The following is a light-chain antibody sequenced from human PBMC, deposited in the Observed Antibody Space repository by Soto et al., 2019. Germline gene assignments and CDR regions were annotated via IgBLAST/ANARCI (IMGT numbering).Light chain of an antibody. V-gene: IGLV2-14*01. Sequence: QSALTQPASVSGSPGQSITISCTGTSSDVGGYNYVSWYQQHPGKAPKLIIYDVNNRPSGISNRFSGSQSGNTASLTISGLQAEDEAHYYCTSYTRGSTLVVFGGGTKLTVL. CDR2: DVN. J-gene: IGLJ2*01. CDR3: TSYTRGSTLVV. CDR1: SSDVGGYNY.